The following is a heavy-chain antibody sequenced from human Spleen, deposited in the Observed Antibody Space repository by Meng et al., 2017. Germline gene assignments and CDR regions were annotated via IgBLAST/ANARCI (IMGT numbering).Heavy chain of an antibody. CDR3: ARHDGSGNYFDY. D-gene: IGHD3-10*01. Sequence: GESLKISCKGSGYAFSNYWIAWVRQMPGKGLEYMGIIYPGGSESRYSPSFQGPVTISADKSIRTAYLQWSSLKASDIAMYYCARHDGSGNYFDYWGQGTLVTVSS. V-gene: IGHV5-51*01. CDR1: GYAFSNYW. J-gene: IGHJ4*02. CDR2: IYPGGSES.